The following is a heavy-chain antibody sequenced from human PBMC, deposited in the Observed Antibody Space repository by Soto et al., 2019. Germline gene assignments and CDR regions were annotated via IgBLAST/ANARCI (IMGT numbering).Heavy chain of an antibody. Sequence: EVQLVESGGALVQPGGSLRLSCAGSGFSVGISYMTWVRQVPGKGLEWVSIMYSGGNTYYADSVKGRFTVSRDNSKNTLYLQMSNLRAEDTAVYYCAKTKYCPSTTCFDYWGQGTLVTVSS. D-gene: IGHD2-15*01. CDR2: MYSGGNT. CDR3: AKTKYCPSTTCFDY. J-gene: IGHJ4*02. V-gene: IGHV3-66*01. CDR1: GFSVGISY.